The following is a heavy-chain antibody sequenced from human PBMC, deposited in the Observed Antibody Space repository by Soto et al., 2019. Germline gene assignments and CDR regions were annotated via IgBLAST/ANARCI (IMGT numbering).Heavy chain of an antibody. Sequence: HGESLKISCQVSGDDFDMYWIAWVRQTPGRGLEWIGIIYPGDSETKYSPSFQGRVTISADRSTKTAYLQWSGLKSSDTATYYCARHRRAIVASTDPLHIWGQGTKVTVSS. J-gene: IGHJ3*02. CDR2: IYPGDSET. V-gene: IGHV5-51*01. CDR3: ARHRRAIVASTDPLHI. CDR1: GDDFDMYW. D-gene: IGHD5-12*01.